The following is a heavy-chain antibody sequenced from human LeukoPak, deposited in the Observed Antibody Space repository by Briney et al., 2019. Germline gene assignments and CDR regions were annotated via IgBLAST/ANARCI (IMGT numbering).Heavy chain of an antibody. V-gene: IGHV3-9*01. CDR3: AKDTDPLYSSGWYFDY. J-gene: IGHJ4*02. CDR2: ISWNSGSI. CDR1: GFTFDDYA. D-gene: IGHD6-19*01. Sequence: GGSLRLSCAASGFTFDDYAMHRVRQAPGKGLEWVSGISWNSGSIGYADSVKGRFTISRDNAKNSLYLQMNSLRAEDTALYYCAKDTDPLYSSGWYFDYWGQGTLVTVSS.